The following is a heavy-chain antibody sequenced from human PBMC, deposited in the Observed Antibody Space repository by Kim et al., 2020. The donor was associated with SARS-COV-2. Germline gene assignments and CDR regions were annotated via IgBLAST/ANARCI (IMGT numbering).Heavy chain of an antibody. D-gene: IGHD3-10*01. CDR1: GGTFSSYA. CDR2: IIPILGIA. CDR3: ASQITMVRGVVTNYGMDV. Sequence: SVKVSCKASGGTFSSYAISWVRQAPGQGLEWMGRIIPILGIANYAQKFQGRVTITADNSTSTAYMELSSLRSEDTAVYYCASQITMVRGVVTNYGMDVWGQGTTVTVSS. V-gene: IGHV1-69*04. J-gene: IGHJ6*02.